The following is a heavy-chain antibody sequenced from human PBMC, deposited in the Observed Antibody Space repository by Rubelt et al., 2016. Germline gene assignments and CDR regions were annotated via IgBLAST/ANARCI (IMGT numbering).Heavy chain of an antibody. V-gene: IGHV3-7*03. CDR1: GFTFSDHC. CDR2: IKQDGSEK. J-gene: IGHJ6*02. Sequence: GGSLRLSCAASGFTFSDHCMSWVRQAPGKELEWVAKIKQDGSEKKYVDSVKGRFTISRDNAKNSLFLQMSSLRAEDTAVYYCARAPQVYCSYGLEVWGQGTTVTVSS. D-gene: IGHD5/OR15-5a*01. CDR3: ARAPQVYCSYGLEV.